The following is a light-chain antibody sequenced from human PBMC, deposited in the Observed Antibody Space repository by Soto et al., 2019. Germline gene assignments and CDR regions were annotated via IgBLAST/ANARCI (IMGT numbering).Light chain of an antibody. J-gene: IGLJ2*01. CDR2: YDS. V-gene: IGLV3-21*04. Sequence: SYELTQPPSVSVAPGKTARITCGGNNIGSKSVHWYQQKPGQAPVLVIYYDSYRPSGIPERFSGSNSGTTAPLTISRVEAGDEADYYRQVWDSSSDHLVVFGGGTKLTVL. CDR3: QVWDSSSDHLVV. CDR1: NIGSKS.